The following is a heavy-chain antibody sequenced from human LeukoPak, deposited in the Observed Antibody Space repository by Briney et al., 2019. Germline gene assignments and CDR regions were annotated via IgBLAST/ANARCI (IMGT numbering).Heavy chain of an antibody. J-gene: IGHJ1*01. CDR1: GFTFSSYG. CDR3: AKGRLSPFQH. Sequence: PGGSLRLSCAASGFTFSSYGMHWVRQAPGKGLEWVAFIRYDGSNKYYADSVKGRFTISRDNSKNTLYLQMNSPRAEDTAVYYCAKGRLSPFQHWGQGTLVTVSS. CDR2: IRYDGSNK. D-gene: IGHD2-2*01. V-gene: IGHV3-30*02.